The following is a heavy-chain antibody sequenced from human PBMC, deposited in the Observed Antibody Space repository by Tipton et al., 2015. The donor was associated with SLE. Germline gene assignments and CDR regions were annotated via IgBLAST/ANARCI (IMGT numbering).Heavy chain of an antibody. V-gene: IGHV3-30*04. J-gene: IGHJ4*02. CDR3: ARNDDLWNAYFDS. D-gene: IGHD3-3*01. CDR1: GFTFGFYA. CDR2: MSNDGRYQ. Sequence: RSLRLSCAASGFTFGFYAMHWVRQAPGKGLEWVALMSNDGRYQFFADSVKGRFTISRDNSKDTLFLQMNSLRAEDSAIYYCARNDDLWNAYFDSWGQGTLVTVSS.